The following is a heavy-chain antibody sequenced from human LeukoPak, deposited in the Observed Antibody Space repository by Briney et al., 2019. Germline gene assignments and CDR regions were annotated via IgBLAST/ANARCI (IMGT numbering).Heavy chain of an antibody. V-gene: IGHV1-2*02. Sequence: ASVKVSCKASGYTFTGYYMHWVRQAPGQGLEWMGWINPNSGGTNYAQKFQGRVTMTRDTSVSTAYMELSRLRSDDTAVYYCARGYYYDSSGYYYFDYWGQGTLVTVSS. D-gene: IGHD3-22*01. CDR1: GYTFTGYY. CDR2: INPNSGGT. CDR3: ARGYYYDSSGYYYFDY. J-gene: IGHJ4*02.